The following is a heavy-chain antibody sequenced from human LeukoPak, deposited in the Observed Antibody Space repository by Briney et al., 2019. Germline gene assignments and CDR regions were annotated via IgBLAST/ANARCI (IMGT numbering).Heavy chain of an antibody. D-gene: IGHD5-18*01. J-gene: IGHJ4*02. CDR1: GGSFSGYY. V-gene: IGHV4-34*01. CDR3: ARGYSYGYWGY. Sequence: SETLSLTCAVYGGSFSGYYWSWIRQPPGKGLEWIGEINHSGSTNYNPSLKSRVTISVDTSKNQFSLKLTSVTAADTAVYYCARGYSYGYWGYWGQGTPVTVSP. CDR2: INHSGST.